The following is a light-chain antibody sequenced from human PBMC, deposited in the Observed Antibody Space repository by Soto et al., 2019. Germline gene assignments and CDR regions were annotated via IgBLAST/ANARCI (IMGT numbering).Light chain of an antibody. J-gene: IGKJ4*01. Sequence: EIVVTQSPATLSVSPGERATLSCRASQSVSSNLAWYQQKPGQAPRLLINGASTRATGIPARFSGSGSGTEFSLTISSLQSEDVATYYCQKYNSAPLTFGGGTKVDIK. CDR1: QSVSSN. V-gene: IGKV3-15*01. CDR3: QKYNSAPLT. CDR2: GAS.